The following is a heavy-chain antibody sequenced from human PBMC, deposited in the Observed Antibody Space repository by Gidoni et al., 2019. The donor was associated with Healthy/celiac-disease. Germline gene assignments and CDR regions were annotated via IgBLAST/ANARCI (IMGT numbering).Heavy chain of an antibody. V-gene: IGHV3-48*04. J-gene: IGHJ4*02. CDR3: ARDGGTDYDILTGYYIPYYFDY. D-gene: IGHD3-9*01. Sequence: EVQLVESGGGLVQPGGSLRLSCAASGFTFSSYIMNWVSQAPGKGLEWVSYISSSSSTIYYADSVKGRFTISRDNAKNSLYLQMNSLRAEDTAVYYCARDGGTDYDILTGYYIPYYFDYWGQGTLVTVSS. CDR1: GFTFSSYI. CDR2: ISSSSSTI.